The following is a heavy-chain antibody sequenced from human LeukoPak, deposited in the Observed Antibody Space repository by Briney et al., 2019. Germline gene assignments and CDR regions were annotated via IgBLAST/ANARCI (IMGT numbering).Heavy chain of an antibody. V-gene: IGHV3-23*01. J-gene: IGHJ4*02. Sequence: GGSLRLSCVASEFNFKFYAMSWVRQAPGKGLEWVSTISESGGSSYYANSVKGRFTISRDNSKNTLYLQMNSLRAEDTAVYYCASKLRFLEWSMPFDYGSQGPLVTVSS. CDR1: EFNFKFYA. CDR2: ISESGGSS. D-gene: IGHD3-3*01. CDR3: ASKLRFLEWSMPFDY.